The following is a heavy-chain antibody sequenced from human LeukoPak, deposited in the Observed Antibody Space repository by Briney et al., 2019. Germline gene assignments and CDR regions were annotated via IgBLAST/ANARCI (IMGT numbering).Heavy chain of an antibody. CDR3: ARARKSYGDYGAFDI. J-gene: IGHJ3*02. D-gene: IGHD4-17*01. V-gene: IGHV4-61*02. CDR1: GGSISSGSYY. CDR2: IYTSGST. Sequence: SETLSLTCTVSGGSISSGSYYWSWIRQPAGKGLEWIGRIYTSGSTNYNPSLKSRVTISVDTSKNQFSLKLSSVTAADTAVYYCARARKSYGDYGAFDIWGQGTMVTVSS.